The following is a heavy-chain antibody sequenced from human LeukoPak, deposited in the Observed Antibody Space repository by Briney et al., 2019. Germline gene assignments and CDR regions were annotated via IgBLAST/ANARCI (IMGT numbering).Heavy chain of an antibody. CDR1: GFTFSHYG. CDR3: AKDAQRGFDYSNSLQY. CDR2: IWSDGTNQ. V-gene: IGHV3-33*06. D-gene: IGHD4-11*01. Sequence: TGGSLRLSCVASGFTFSHYGMHWVRQAPGKGLEWVAVIWSDGTNQFYADSVKGRFTISRDDSQKRVFLQMTSLRVEDTAIYYCAKDAQRGFDYSNSLQYWGRGTLVTVS. J-gene: IGHJ4*02.